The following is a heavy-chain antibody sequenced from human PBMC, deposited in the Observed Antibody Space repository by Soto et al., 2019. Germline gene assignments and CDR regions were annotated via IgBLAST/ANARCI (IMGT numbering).Heavy chain of an antibody. Sequence: QVQLVQSGAEVKKPGASVKVSCKASGYTFTSYYMHWVRQAPGQGLEWMGIINPSGGSTSYAQKFQGRVNMTRDTSTSTVYMELSSLRSEDKAVYYCARDKEQWGYFDYWGQGTLVTVSS. CDR2: INPSGGST. D-gene: IGHD6-19*01. CDR3: ARDKEQWGYFDY. CDR1: GYTFTSYY. V-gene: IGHV1-46*01. J-gene: IGHJ4*02.